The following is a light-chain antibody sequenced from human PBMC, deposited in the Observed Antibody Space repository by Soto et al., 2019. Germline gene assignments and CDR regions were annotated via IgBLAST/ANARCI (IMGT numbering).Light chain of an antibody. Sequence: QSALTQPASVSGSPGQSITISCTGTSSDVGAYNYVSWYQQHPNKAPKLMIYEVSNQPSGVSNRFSGSKSGNTASLTISGLQAEDEADYYCSSFTSSSTFVFGTGTKVTVL. J-gene: IGLJ1*01. CDR3: SSFTSSSTFV. V-gene: IGLV2-14*01. CDR2: EVS. CDR1: SSDVGAYNY.